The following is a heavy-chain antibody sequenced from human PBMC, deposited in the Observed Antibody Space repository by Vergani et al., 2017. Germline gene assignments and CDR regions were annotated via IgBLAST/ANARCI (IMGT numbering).Heavy chain of an antibody. V-gene: IGHV1-69*15. CDR3: ANAHDDGDYGGWFDP. J-gene: IGHJ5*02. CDR2: IIPIFGTA. CDR1: GGTFSSYA. D-gene: IGHD4-17*01. Sequence: QVQLVQSGAEVKKPGSSVKVSCKASGGTFSSYAISWVRQAPGQGLEWMGRIIPIFGTANYAQKFQGRVTITADESTSTAYMELISLGSEDTAVYYCANAHDDGDYGGWFDPWGQGTLVTVSS.